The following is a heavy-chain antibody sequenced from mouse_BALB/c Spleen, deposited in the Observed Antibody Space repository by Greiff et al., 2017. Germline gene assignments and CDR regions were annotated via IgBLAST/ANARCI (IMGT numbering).Heavy chain of an antibody. D-gene: IGHD1-1*01. Sequence: EVNVVESGGGLVQPGGSLRLSCATSGFTFSDFYMEWVRQPPGKRLEWIAASRNKANDYTTEYSASVKGRFIVSRDTSQSILYLQMNALRAEDTAIYYCARDAYYGSRFAYWGQGTLVTVSA. V-gene: IGHV7-1*02. CDR2: SRNKANDYTT. J-gene: IGHJ3*01. CDR1: GFTFSDFY. CDR3: ARDAYYGSRFAY.